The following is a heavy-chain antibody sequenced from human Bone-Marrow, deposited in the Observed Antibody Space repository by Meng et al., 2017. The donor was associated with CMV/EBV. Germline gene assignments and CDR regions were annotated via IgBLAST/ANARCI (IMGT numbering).Heavy chain of an antibody. CDR1: GFSFITSH. J-gene: IGHJ6*02. CDR2: IWFDDTEK. CDR3: ARDTIPVGFWSGYYTELYGMDV. Sequence: GGSLRLSCAASGFSFITSHMHWFRQAPGKGLEWVAYIWFDDTEKSSADSVRGRFTVSRDNAKNSLYLQMNSLRAEDTAVYYCARDTIPVGFWSGYYTELYGMDVWGQGTKVTVSS. V-gene: IGHV3-33*01. D-gene: IGHD3-3*01.